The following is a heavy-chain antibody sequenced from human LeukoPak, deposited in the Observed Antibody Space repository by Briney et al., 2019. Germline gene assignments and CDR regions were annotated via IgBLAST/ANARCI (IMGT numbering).Heavy chain of an antibody. CDR1: GGSISSSSSY. Sequence: SETLSLTCTVPGGSISSSSSYWGWVRQPPGKGLEWIGRIYYSGSTYYNPSLKSRVTISVDTSKNQFSLKLSSVTAADTAVYYCARSNISSWYYAGHFDYWGQGTLVTVSS. J-gene: IGHJ4*02. CDR3: ARSNISSWYYAGHFDY. D-gene: IGHD6-13*01. V-gene: IGHV4-39*01. CDR2: IYYSGST.